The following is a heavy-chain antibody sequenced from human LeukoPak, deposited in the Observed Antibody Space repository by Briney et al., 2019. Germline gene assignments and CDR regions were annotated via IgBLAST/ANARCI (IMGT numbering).Heavy chain of an antibody. V-gene: IGHV1-69*06. D-gene: IGHD6-19*01. CDR2: IIPIYGTA. CDR3: ARDRIAVAGRKYYYYMDV. Sequence: GASVKVSCKASGGTFSSYAISWVRQAPGQGLEWMGGIIPIYGTANYARKFQGRVTITADKSTSTAYMELSSLRSEDTAVYYCARDRIAVAGRKYYYYMDVWGKGTTVTVSS. CDR1: GGTFSSYA. J-gene: IGHJ6*03.